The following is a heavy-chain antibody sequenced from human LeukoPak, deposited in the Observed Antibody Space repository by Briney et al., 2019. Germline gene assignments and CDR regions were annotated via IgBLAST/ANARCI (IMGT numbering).Heavy chain of an antibody. J-gene: IGHJ4*02. D-gene: IGHD1-26*01. Sequence: GGSLRLSCAASGFTFSSYSMNWVRQAPGKGLEWVSSISSSSSYIYYADSVKGRFTISRDNAKNSLYLQMNSLRVEDTAVYYCARDLYSGSYYDFDYWGQGTLVTVSS. CDR3: ARDLYSGSYYDFDY. CDR2: ISSSSSYI. CDR1: GFTFSSYS. V-gene: IGHV3-21*01.